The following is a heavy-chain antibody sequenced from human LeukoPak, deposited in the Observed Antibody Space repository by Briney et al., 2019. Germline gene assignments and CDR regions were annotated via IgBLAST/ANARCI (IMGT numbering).Heavy chain of an antibody. D-gene: IGHD1-26*01. Sequence: ASVKVSCKASGYTFTGYYMQWVRQAPGQGLEWMGWINPNSGGTNYAQKFQGRVTMTRDTSISTVYMELSRLRSDDTAVYYCARSNVVGMTSQWYFDYWGQGTLVTVSS. CDR1: GYTFTGYY. CDR3: ARSNVVGMTSQWYFDY. V-gene: IGHV1-2*02. CDR2: INPNSGGT. J-gene: IGHJ4*02.